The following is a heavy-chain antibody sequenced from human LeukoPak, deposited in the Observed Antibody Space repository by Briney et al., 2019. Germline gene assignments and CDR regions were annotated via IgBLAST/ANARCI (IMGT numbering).Heavy chain of an antibody. D-gene: IGHD2-2*01. J-gene: IGHJ6*01. Sequence: GGSLRLSCAASGFTFSSYGMHWVRQAPGKGLEWVAVISYDASNKYYTDSVKGRFTISRDNSKNTLYLQMNSLRTEDTAVYYCAKDPDPYQLVPGGYYGMDVWGQGTTVTVSS. V-gene: IGHV3-30*18. CDR2: ISYDASNK. CDR3: AKDPDPYQLVPGGYYGMDV. CDR1: GFTFSSYG.